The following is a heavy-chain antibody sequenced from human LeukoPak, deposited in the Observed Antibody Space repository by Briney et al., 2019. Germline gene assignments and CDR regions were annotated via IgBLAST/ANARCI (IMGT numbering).Heavy chain of an antibody. J-gene: IGHJ4*02. Sequence: GGSPRPSCPAPGLTFRSSAMDWVRQAPGKGLEWVSGISGNGGSTHYADSVKGRFTISRDNSKSTLYLQMNSLRAVDTAVYYCSKDPALGSFSCYDYWDQGTLVTVSS. CDR2: ISGNGGST. CDR3: SKDPALGSFSCYDY. D-gene: IGHD2-2*01. V-gene: IGHV3-23*01. CDR1: GLTFRSSA.